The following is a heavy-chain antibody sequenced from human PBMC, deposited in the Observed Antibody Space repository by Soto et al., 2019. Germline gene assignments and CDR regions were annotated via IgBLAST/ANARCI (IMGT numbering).Heavy chain of an antibody. V-gene: IGHV4-34*01. CDR1: GGSFSGYY. CDR3: ARSWGGASSPAEYFQH. J-gene: IGHJ1*01. D-gene: IGHD1-26*01. CDR2: INHSGST. Sequence: SETLSLTCAVYGGSFSGYYWSWIRQPPGKGLEWIGEINHSGSTNYNPSLKSRVTISVDTSKNQFSLKLSSVTAADTAVYYCARSWGGASSPAEYFQHWGQGTLVTVSS.